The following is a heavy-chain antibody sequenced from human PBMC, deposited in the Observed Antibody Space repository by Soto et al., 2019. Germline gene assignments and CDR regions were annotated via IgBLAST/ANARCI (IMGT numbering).Heavy chain of an antibody. D-gene: IGHD3-3*01. J-gene: IGHJ6*02. V-gene: IGHV1-3*01. CDR2: INAGNGNT. CDR1: GYTFTSYA. CDR3: ARDVLYDV. Sequence: QVQLVQSGAEVKKPGASVKVSCKASGYTFTSYALHWVRQAPGQRLEWMGWINAGNGNTKYSQKFRGRVTITSDTPANTAYMELSSLRSEDTAVYYCARDVLYDVWGQGTTVTVSS.